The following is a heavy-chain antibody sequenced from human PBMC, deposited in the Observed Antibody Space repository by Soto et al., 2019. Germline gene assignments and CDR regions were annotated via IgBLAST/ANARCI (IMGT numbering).Heavy chain of an antibody. V-gene: IGHV3-53*01. CDR1: GFTVSNNY. CDR3: SKRQQLVRYYYGMDV. J-gene: IGHJ6*02. CDR2: IYSGDHR. D-gene: IGHD6-13*01. Sequence: PGGSLRLSCAASGFTVSNNYMNWVRQAPGKGLEWVSAIYSGDHRYYADSVKGRFTISRDDSKNTLYLQMNSLRVEDTAVYYCSKRQQLVRYYYGMDVWGQGTTVTVSS.